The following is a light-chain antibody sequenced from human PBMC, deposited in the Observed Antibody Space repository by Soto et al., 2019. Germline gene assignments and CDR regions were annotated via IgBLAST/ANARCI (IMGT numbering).Light chain of an antibody. Sequence: QSVSRNLAWYQQKPGQAPRLLIYGASTRATGIPARFSGSGSGTEFRLTLRILEPGGLATGGSQRYSSYSPCLIGQGTKVDIK. CDR2: GAS. V-gene: IGKV3-15*01. J-gene: IGKJ1*01. CDR3: QRYSSYSPCL. CDR1: QSVSRN.